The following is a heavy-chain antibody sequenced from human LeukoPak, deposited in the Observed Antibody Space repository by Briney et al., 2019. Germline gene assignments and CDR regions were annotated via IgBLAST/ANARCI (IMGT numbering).Heavy chain of an antibody. J-gene: IGHJ4*02. CDR2: ISSSGGTT. CDR1: GFTFNSYA. CDR3: ARDKRGIAAAGTLDY. Sequence: GGSLRLSCAASGFTFNSYALYWVRQAPGKGLEWVSTISSSGGTTSYTDSVKGRFTISRDNAKNSLYLQMNSLRAEDTAVYYCARDKRGIAAAGTLDYWGQGTLVTVSS. V-gene: IGHV3-21*01. D-gene: IGHD6-13*01.